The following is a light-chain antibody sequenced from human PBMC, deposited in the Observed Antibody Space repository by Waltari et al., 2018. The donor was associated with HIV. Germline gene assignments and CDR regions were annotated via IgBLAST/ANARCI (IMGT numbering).Light chain of an antibody. V-gene: IGKV1-5*03. CDR2: KAS. Sequence: DVQMTQSTSTLSASVGDRVTITCRASQNINTWLAWYQQKPGKAPKLLIYKASTLESGVPSRFSGSGSGTEFTLTISSLQPDDFATYYCQQYNNWYTFGQGTKLESK. CDR1: QNINTW. CDR3: QQYNNWYT. J-gene: IGKJ2*01.